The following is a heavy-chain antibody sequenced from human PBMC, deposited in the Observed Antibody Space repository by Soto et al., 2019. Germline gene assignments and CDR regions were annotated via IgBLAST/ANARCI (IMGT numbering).Heavy chain of an antibody. CDR3: RPFGVVTSLYYYYGMDV. CDR1: GFTFSSYA. J-gene: IGHJ6*02. Sequence: PVGSLRLSCSASGFTFSSYAMHWVRQAPGKGLEYVSAISSNGGSTYYADSVKGRFTISRDNSKNTLYLQMSSLRAEDTAVYYCRPFGVVTSLYYYYGMDVCGQGTTVTVSS. V-gene: IGHV3-64D*06. D-gene: IGHD3-3*01. CDR2: ISSNGGST.